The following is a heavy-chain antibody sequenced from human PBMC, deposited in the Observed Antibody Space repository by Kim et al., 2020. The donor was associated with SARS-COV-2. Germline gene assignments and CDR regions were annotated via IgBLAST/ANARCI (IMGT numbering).Heavy chain of an antibody. CDR2: IIPICGTA. V-gene: IGHV1-69*13. CDR3: AIRARALDYYYGRDV. J-gene: IGHJ6*02. Sequence: SVKVSCKASGCTFSSYAINWVRQAPGQGLEWMGGIIPICGTANYAQKFQGRVTITADESTSTAYMELSSLRSEDTAVYYCAIRARALDYYYGRDVWGQGTTVTVSS. CDR1: GCTFSSYA. D-gene: IGHD6-13*01.